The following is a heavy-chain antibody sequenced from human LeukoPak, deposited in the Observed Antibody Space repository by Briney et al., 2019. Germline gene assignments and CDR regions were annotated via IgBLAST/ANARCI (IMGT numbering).Heavy chain of an antibody. CDR2: ISYDGSNK. CDR1: GFTFSSYA. V-gene: IGHV3-30-3*01. Sequence: PGGSLRLSCAASGFTFSSYAMHWVRLAPGKGLEWVAVISYDGSNKYYADSVKGRFTISRDNSKNTLYLQMNSLRAEDTAVYYCARAGGRRGDFPSDYWGQGTLVTVSS. CDR3: ARAGGRRGDFPSDY. J-gene: IGHJ4*02. D-gene: IGHD1-1*01.